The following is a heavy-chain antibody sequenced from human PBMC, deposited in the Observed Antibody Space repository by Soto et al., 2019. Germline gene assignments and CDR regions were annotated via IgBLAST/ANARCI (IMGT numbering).Heavy chain of an antibody. J-gene: IGHJ6*02. Sequence: QVQLVQSGAEVKKPGSSVKVSCKASGGTFSSYAISWVRQAPGQGLEWMGGIIPISDTTNYAQKFQGRVTIPADESTSTASMELSSLRSEDTAVYYCARSQGSSTSLEIYYYYYYGMDVWGQGTTVTVSS. V-gene: IGHV1-69*01. D-gene: IGHD2-2*01. CDR2: IIPISDTT. CDR1: GGTFSSYA. CDR3: ARSQGSSTSLEIYYYYYYGMDV.